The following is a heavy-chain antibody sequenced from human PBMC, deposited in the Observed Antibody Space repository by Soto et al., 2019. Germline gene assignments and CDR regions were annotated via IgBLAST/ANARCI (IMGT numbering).Heavy chain of an antibody. CDR2: ISSTTNYI. Sequence: EVQLVESGGGLVKPGGSLRLSCAASGFTFTRYSMNWVRQAPGKGLEWVSSISSTTNYIYYGDSMKGRFTISRDNAKNSLYLETNSLRAEDTSVYYCARESEDLTSNFAYWGQGTLVTVSS. CDR3: ARESEDLTSNFAY. J-gene: IGHJ4*02. V-gene: IGHV3-21*06. CDR1: GFTFTRYS.